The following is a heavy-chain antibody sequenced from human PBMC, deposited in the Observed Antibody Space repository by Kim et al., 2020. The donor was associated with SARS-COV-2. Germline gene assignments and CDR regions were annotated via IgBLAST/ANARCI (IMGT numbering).Heavy chain of an antibody. D-gene: IGHD6-13*01. CDR1: GFTFSSYS. Sequence: GGSLRLSCAASGFTFSSYSMNWVRQAPGKGLEWVSSISSSSSYIYYADSVKGRFTISRDNAKNSLYLQMNSLRAEDTAVYYCARGSSSWGDHNDYWGQGTLVTVSS. J-gene: IGHJ4*02. CDR3: ARGSSSWGDHNDY. CDR2: ISSSSSYI. V-gene: IGHV3-21*01.